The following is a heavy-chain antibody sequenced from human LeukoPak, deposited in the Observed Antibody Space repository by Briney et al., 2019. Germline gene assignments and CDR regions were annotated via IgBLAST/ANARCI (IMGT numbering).Heavy chain of an antibody. V-gene: IGHV4-34*01. Sequence: SETLSLTCAVYGGSFSGYYWSWIRQPPGKGLEWIGEINHSGSTNYYPSLKSRVTISIEKSKNQFSLKLSSVTAADTAVYYCAGAYCGGDCYSGRAFDIWGQGTMVTVSS. D-gene: IGHD2-21*02. CDR2: INHSGST. CDR1: GGSFSGYY. CDR3: AGAYCGGDCYSGRAFDI. J-gene: IGHJ3*02.